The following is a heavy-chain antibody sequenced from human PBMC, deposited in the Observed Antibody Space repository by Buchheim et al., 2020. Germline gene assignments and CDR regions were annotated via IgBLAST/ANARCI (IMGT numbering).Heavy chain of an antibody. Sequence: QVQLQQWGAGLLKPSETLSLTCAVYGGSFSGYYWSWIRQPPGKGLEWIGEINHSGSTNYNPSLKSRVTISVDTSKNQFSLKLSSVTAADTAVYYCATKYYDILTGYYNFSNWGQGTL. V-gene: IGHV4-34*01. J-gene: IGHJ4*02. CDR2: INHSGST. CDR3: ATKYYDILTGYYNFSN. CDR1: GGSFSGYY. D-gene: IGHD3-9*01.